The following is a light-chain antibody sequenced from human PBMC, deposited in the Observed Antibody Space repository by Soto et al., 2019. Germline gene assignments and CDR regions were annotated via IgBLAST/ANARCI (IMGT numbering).Light chain of an antibody. J-gene: IGLJ3*02. CDR3: QTWGTGYWV. CDR2: VNSDGSH. CDR1: SGHSSYA. V-gene: IGLV4-69*01. Sequence: QPVLTQSPSASASLGASVKLTCTLSSGHSSYAIACHQHQPEKGPRYLMKVNSDGSHSKGDGIPDRFSGSSSGAERYLTISSLQSEDEADYYCQTWGTGYWVFGGGTKLTVL.